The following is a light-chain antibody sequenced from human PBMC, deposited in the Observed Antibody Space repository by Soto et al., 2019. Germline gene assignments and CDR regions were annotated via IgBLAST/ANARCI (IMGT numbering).Light chain of an antibody. J-gene: IGKJ1*01. CDR3: QQYDSYWT. Sequence: DIQMTQSPSTLSASVGDRVTITCRASQTSSRWLAWYQQKPGKAPKLLIYKASTLESGVPSRFSGSGSGTEFTLTISSLQPDDFATYYCQQYDSYWTFGQGTKVDIK. V-gene: IGKV1-5*03. CDR1: QTSSRW. CDR2: KAS.